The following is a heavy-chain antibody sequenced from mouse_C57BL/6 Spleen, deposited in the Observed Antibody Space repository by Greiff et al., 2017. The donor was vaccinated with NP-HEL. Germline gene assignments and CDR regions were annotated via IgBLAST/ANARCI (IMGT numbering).Heavy chain of an antibody. J-gene: IGHJ4*01. V-gene: IGHV1-82*01. CDR1: GYAFSSSW. D-gene: IGHD1-1*01. CDR3: ARSDYGIGYAMDY. Sequence: QVQLQQSGPELVKPGASVKISCKASGYAFSSSWMNWVKQRPGKGLEWIGRIYPGDGDTNYNGKFKGKATLTADKSSSTAYMQLSSLTSEDSAVYFCARSDYGIGYAMDYWGQGTSVTVSS. CDR2: IYPGDGDT.